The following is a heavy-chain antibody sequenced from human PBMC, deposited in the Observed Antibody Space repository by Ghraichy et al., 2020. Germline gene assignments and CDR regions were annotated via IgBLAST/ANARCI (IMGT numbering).Heavy chain of an antibody. D-gene: IGHD2-15*01. CDR1: GFTFSSYS. J-gene: IGHJ4*02. Sequence: GGSLRLSCAASGFTFSSYSMNWVRQAPGKGLEWVSSISSSSSYIYYADSVKGRFTISRDNAKNSLYLQMNSLRAEDTAVYYCARESPWSPSWADYWGQGTLVTVSS. CDR3: ARESPWSPSWADY. CDR2: ISSSSSYI. V-gene: IGHV3-21*01.